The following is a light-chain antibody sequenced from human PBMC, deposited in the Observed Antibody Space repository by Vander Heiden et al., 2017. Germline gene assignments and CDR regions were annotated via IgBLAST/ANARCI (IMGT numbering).Light chain of an antibody. J-gene: IGKJ5*01. CDR1: QDIKNY. Sequence: DIQMTQSPSSLSASVGDRVTITCQASQDIKNYLNWYQQKPGRATKVLIYDASNLETGVPSRFSGSGSGTEFTFTISSLQPEDIATYYCQQFDTVPITFGQGTRLEIK. V-gene: IGKV1-33*01. CDR3: QQFDTVPIT. CDR2: DAS.